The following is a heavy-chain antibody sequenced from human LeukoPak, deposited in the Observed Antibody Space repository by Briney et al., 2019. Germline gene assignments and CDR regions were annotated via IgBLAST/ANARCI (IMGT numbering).Heavy chain of an antibody. CDR1: GFTFSTYG. D-gene: IGHD2-21*01. J-gene: IGHJ4*02. Sequence: QPGGSLRLSCAASGFTFSTYGMHWVRQAPGKGLEWVAVISYDGSNEYHADSVKGRFTISRDNSKNTLYLQMSSLRAEDTAVYYCAKEFNRGLPDYWGQGTLVTVPS. CDR2: ISYDGSNE. V-gene: IGHV3-30*18. CDR3: AKEFNRGLPDY.